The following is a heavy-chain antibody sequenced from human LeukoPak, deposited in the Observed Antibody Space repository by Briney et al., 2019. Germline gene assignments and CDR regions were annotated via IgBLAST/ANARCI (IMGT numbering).Heavy chain of an antibody. V-gene: IGHV3-48*01. CDR3: ARGPLYYYDGSGYYYVY. J-gene: IGHJ4*02. CDR2: ISSSSSTI. D-gene: IGHD3-22*01. CDR1: GFTFSSYS. Sequence: GGSLRLSCAASGFTFSSYSMNWVRQAPGKGLEWVSYISSSSSTIYYADSVKGRFTISRDNAKNSLYLQMNSLRAEDTAVYYCARGPLYYYDGSGYYYVYWGQGTLVTVSS.